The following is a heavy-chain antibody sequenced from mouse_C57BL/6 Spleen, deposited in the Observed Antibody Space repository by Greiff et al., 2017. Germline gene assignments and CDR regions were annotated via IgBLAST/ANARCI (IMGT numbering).Heavy chain of an antibody. J-gene: IGHJ2*01. CDR3: ARLDPDY. Sequence: QVQLQQSGAELVKPGASVKLSCKASGYTFTSYWMHWVKQRPGRGLEWIGRIEPNSGGTKYNEKFKSKATLTVDKPSSTAYMQLSSLTSEDSAVYYCARLDPDYWGQGTTLTVSS. CDR1: GYTFTSYW. V-gene: IGHV1-72*01. CDR2: IEPNSGGT.